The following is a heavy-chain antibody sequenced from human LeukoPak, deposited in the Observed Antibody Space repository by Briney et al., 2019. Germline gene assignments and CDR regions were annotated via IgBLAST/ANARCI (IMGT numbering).Heavy chain of an antibody. CDR1: GGSISSYY. D-gene: IGHD6-6*01. V-gene: IGHV4-59*01. CDR3: ARVAAARFVDY. Sequence: SETLSLTCTVSGGSISSYYWCWIRQPPGKGLEWIGYIYYSGSTNYNPSLKSRVTISVDTSKNQFSLKLSSVTAADTAVYYCARVAAARFVDYWGQGTLATVSS. CDR2: IYYSGST. J-gene: IGHJ4*02.